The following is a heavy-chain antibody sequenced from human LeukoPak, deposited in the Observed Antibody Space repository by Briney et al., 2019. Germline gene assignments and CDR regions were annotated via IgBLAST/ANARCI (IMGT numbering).Heavy chain of an antibody. D-gene: IGHD4-11*01. J-gene: IGHJ3*02. CDR1: GFTFSDYS. CDR3: ARDRYSGAFDI. CDR2: ISGDGDRI. Sequence: GGSLRLSCAASGFTFSDYSMNWIRQAPGKGLEWVSYISGDGDRIHYADSVKGRFTISRDNAKNSLYLQMSSLGAEDTAVYYCARDRYSGAFDIWGQGTMVTVSS. V-gene: IGHV3-11*01.